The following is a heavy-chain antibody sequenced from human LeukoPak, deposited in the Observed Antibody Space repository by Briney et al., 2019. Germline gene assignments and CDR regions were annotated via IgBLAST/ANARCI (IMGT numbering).Heavy chain of an antibody. CDR2: INPNSGGT. V-gene: IGHV1-2*02. CDR3: ARMYDYGDYRAFDY. D-gene: IGHD4-17*01. J-gene: IGHJ4*02. CDR1: VYTFTGYY. Sequence: ASVKVSCKASVYTFTGYYMRWVRQAPGQGLEWMGWINPNSGGTNYAQKFQGRVTMTRDTSISTAYMELSRLRSDDTAVYYCARMYDYGDYRAFDYWGQGTLVTVSS.